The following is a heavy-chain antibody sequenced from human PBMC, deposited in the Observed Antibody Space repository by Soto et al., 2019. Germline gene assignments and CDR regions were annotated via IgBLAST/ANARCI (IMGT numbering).Heavy chain of an antibody. D-gene: IGHD4-17*01. V-gene: IGHV3-30*03. Sequence: EGSLRLSCAASGLTFSSYGMHWVRQAPGKGLEWVAVISSDGSDKHYADSVKGRFTISRDNSENTLYLQMNSLRAEDTAVYYCARLSPGDYGGYVPPYYYYYGMDVWGQGTTVTVSS. CDR2: ISSDGSDK. CDR1: GLTFSSYG. J-gene: IGHJ6*02. CDR3: ARLSPGDYGGYVPPYYYYYGMDV.